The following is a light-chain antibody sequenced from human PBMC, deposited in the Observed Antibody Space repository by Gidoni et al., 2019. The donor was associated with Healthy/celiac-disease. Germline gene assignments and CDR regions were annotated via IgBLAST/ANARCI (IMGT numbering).Light chain of an antibody. J-gene: IGLJ3*02. CDR3: SSYTSSSTPSWV. CDR1: SSDVGGYNY. CDR2: DVS. Sequence: GSPGQSITISCTGTSSDVGGYNYVSWYQQHPGKAPKLMIYDVSNRPSGVSNRFSGSKSGNTASLTISGLQAEDEADYYCSSYTSSSTPSWVFGGGTKLTVL. V-gene: IGLV2-14*03.